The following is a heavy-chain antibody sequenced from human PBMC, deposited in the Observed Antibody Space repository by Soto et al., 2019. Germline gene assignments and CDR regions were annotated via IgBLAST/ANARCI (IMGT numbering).Heavy chain of an antibody. CDR1: GYTFTSYA. CDR2: INAGNGNT. J-gene: IGHJ5*02. D-gene: IGHD3-10*01. V-gene: IGHV1-3*01. CDR3: ARGVGSETYYNQYNWFDP. Sequence: ASVKGSCKASGYTFTSYAMHWVRQAPGQRLEWMGWINAGNGNTKYAQKLQGRVTITRDTSASTAYMELRSLRSDDTAVYYCARGVGSETYYNQYNWFDPWGQGTLVTVSS.